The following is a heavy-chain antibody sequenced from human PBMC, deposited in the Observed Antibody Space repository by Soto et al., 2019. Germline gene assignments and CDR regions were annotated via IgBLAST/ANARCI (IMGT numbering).Heavy chain of an antibody. J-gene: IGHJ5*02. CDR3: ARDQLEGNWFDP. D-gene: IGHD1-1*01. CDR2: IYHSGST. Sequence: QLQLQESGSGLVRPSQTLSLPCAVPGGSISTGVYSWNCIRQPPGKGLEWIGYIYHSGSTLYNPSLKSRVTISVDKSKNQCSLKLSSVTAADTAVYYCARDQLEGNWFDPWGQGTLVTVSS. V-gene: IGHV4-30-2*01. CDR1: GGSISTGVYS.